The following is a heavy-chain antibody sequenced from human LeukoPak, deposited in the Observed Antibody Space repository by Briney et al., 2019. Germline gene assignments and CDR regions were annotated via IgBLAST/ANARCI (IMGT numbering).Heavy chain of an antibody. D-gene: IGHD6-6*01. CDR3: ARAAFKYSPFDY. CDR2: IYYSGST. J-gene: IGHJ4*02. CDR1: GGSISSYY. Sequence: SETLSLTCPVSGGSISSYYWSWLRQPPGKGLEWIGYIYYSGSTNYNPSLKSRVTISVDTSKNQFSLKLSSVTAADTAVYYCARAAFKYSPFDYWGQGTLVTVSS. V-gene: IGHV4-59*01.